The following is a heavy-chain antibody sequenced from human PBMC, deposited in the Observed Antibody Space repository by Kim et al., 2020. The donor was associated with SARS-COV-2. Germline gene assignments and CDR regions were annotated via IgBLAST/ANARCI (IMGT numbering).Heavy chain of an antibody. CDR3: ASEDCSDSTCYY. D-gene: IGHD2-15*01. CDR1: GFAFSSFN. Sequence: GGSLRLSCAASGFAFSSFNMNWVRQAPGKGLEWVSSINTSSYRFYADSVKGRFTISRDNAQNLLYLQMNSLRAEDTAIYYCASEDCSDSTCYYWGQGALVTVSS. CDR2: INTSSYR. V-gene: IGHV3-21*01. J-gene: IGHJ4*02.